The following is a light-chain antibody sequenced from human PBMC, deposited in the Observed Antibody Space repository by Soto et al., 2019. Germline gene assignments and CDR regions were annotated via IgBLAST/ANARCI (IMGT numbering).Light chain of an antibody. V-gene: IGKV1-39*01. CDR1: QRVSSY. CDR2: AVS. CDR3: QQSYTTPSST. Sequence: DIQLIQSPSSLSASVGDRVTITCHTSQRVSSYLNWYQQKPGKAPKLLINAVSTLHSGVPSRFSGSGSETDFTLTISSLQPEDSGTYYCQQSYTTPSSTFGQATKVDI. J-gene: IGKJ1*01.